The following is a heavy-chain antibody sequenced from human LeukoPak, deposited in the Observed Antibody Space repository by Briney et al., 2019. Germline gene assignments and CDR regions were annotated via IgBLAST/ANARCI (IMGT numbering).Heavy chain of an antibody. V-gene: IGHV3-21*01. J-gene: IGHJ3*02. CDR2: ISSSRSYI. CDR1: GFTFSTYS. CDR3: ARSTMIAPRGAFDI. Sequence: PGGSLRLSCAASGFTFSTYSMNWVRQAPGKALEWVSSISSSRSYIYYADSVKGRFTISRDNAKKSLYLQMNSLRVEDTALYYCARSTMIAPRGAFDIWGQGTMVTVSS. D-gene: IGHD3-22*01.